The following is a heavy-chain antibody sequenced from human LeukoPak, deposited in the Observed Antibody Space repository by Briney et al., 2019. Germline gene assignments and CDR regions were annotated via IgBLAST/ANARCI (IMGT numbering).Heavy chain of an antibody. D-gene: IGHD3-10*01. CDR2: IGSDGKYI. Sequence: GGSLRLSCAASGFTFSRYKMNWVRQAPGKGLEWVSSIGSDGKYIYYADSVRGRFTISRDNAMNSMYLQMDSLRAEDTAVYYCARVRGSGPDYWGQGTLVTVSS. V-gene: IGHV3-21*01. CDR1: GFTFSRYK. CDR3: ARVRGSGPDY. J-gene: IGHJ4*02.